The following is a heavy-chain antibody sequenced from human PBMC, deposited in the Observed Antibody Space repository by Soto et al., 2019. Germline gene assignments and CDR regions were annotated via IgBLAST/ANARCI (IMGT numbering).Heavy chain of an antibody. CDR3: ARVTTVTTWHPADY. CDR1: GGTFSSYA. D-gene: IGHD4-4*01. CDR2: IIPIFGTA. V-gene: IGHV1-69*13. Sequence: SVKVSCKASGGTFSSYAISWVRQAPGQGLEWMGGIIPIFGTANYAQKFQGRVTITADESTSTAYMELSSLRSEDTAVYYCARVTTVTTWHPADYWGQGTLVTVSS. J-gene: IGHJ4*02.